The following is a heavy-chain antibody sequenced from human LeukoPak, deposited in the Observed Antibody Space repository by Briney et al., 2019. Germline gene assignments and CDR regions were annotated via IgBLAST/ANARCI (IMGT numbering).Heavy chain of an antibody. CDR3: ARDRGYDILYGMDV. CDR1: GYTFTGYY. Sequence: VASVKVSCKVSGYTFTGYYMHWVRQAPGQGLEWMGWINPNSGGTNYAQKFQGWVTMTRDTSINTAYMELSRLRSDDTAMYYCARDRGYDILYGMDVWGKGTTVTVSS. V-gene: IGHV1-2*04. J-gene: IGHJ6*04. D-gene: IGHD3-9*01. CDR2: INPNSGGT.